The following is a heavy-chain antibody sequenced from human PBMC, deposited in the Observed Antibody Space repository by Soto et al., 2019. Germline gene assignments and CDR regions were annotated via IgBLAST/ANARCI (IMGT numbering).Heavy chain of an antibody. CDR2: ISTENGDA. CDR3: ARDQGITPFGVSSMHYYGMDV. Sequence: ASSVKFSCKASGYTFTNSGISWVRQAPGQVLEWMGWISTENGDANYXXHLQVRVXXTADGSTSIAXVDLRXRRCDDTAVYYCARDQGITPFGVSSMHYYGMDVXX. CDR1: GYTFTNSG. V-gene: IGHV1-18*01. D-gene: IGHD3-3*01. J-gene: IGHJ6*02.